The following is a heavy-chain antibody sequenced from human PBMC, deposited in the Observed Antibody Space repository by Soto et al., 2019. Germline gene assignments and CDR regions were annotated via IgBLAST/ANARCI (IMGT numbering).Heavy chain of an antibody. D-gene: IGHD3-10*01. CDR2: IKSKTDGGTT. CDR1: GFTFSKAW. J-gene: IGHJ4*02. V-gene: IGHV3-15*07. Sequence: GGSLRLSCAASGFTFSKAWMNWVRQAPGKGLEWVGRIKSKTDGGTTDYAAPVKGRFTISRDDSKNTLYLQMNSLKTEDTAVYYCTTETGFPGYYFDYGGQGTLVPVSS. CDR3: TTETGFPGYYFDY.